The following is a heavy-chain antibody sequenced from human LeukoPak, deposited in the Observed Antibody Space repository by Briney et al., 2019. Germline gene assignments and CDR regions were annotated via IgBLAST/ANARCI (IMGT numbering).Heavy chain of an antibody. CDR1: GGSISSGDYY. CDR2: IYYSGST. Sequence: PSQTLSLTCTVSGGSISSGDYYWSWIRQPPGKGLEWIGYIYYSGSTNYNPSLKSRVTISVDRSKNQFSLKLSSVTAADTAVYYCARVNYDSSGYYQLAFDYWGQGTLVTVSS. D-gene: IGHD3-22*01. J-gene: IGHJ4*02. V-gene: IGHV4-61*08. CDR3: ARVNYDSSGYYQLAFDY.